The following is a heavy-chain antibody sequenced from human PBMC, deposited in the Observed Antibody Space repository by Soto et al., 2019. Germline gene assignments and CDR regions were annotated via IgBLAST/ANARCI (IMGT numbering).Heavy chain of an antibody. CDR2: ISGSGGGT. D-gene: IGHD6-13*01. Sequence: EVQLLESGGGLVQPGGSLRLSCAASGFTFSSYAMSWVRQAPGKGLEWVSGISGSGGGTYYADSVKGRFTISRDNSKNTLYLQMNSLRAEDTAVYSCAKDASSSTSYGNYYSCMDVWGKGTTVTVSS. J-gene: IGHJ6*03. V-gene: IGHV3-23*01. CDR1: GFTFSSYA. CDR3: AKDASSSTSYGNYYSCMDV.